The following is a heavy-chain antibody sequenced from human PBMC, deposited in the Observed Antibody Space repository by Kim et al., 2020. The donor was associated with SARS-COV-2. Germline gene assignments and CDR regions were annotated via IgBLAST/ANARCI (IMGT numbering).Heavy chain of an antibody. D-gene: IGHD2-15*01. J-gene: IGHJ6*02. CDR2: IYYSGST. Sequence: SETLSLTCTVSGGSISSGGYYWSWIRQHPGKGLEWIGYIYYSGSTYYNPSLKSRVTISVDTSKNQFSLKLSSVTAADTAVYYCARVPRGAGLVVVAAEPIYGMDVWGQGTTVTVSS. V-gene: IGHV4-31*03. CDR3: ARVPRGAGLVVVAAEPIYGMDV. CDR1: GGSISSGGYY.